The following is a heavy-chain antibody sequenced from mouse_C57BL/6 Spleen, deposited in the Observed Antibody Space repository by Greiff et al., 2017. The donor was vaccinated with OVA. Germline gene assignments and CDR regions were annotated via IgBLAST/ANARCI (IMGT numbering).Heavy chain of an antibody. CDR2: ISYDGSN. V-gene: IGHV3-6*01. CDR3: ARGIITTVVAHWYFDV. CDR1: GYSITSGYY. Sequence: EVKVEESGPGLVKPSQSLSLTCSVTGYSITSGYYWNWIRQFPGNKLEWMGYISYDGSNNYNPSLKNRISITRDTSKNQFFLKLNSVTTEDTATYYCARGIITTVVAHWYFDVWGTGTTVTVSS. D-gene: IGHD1-1*01. J-gene: IGHJ1*03.